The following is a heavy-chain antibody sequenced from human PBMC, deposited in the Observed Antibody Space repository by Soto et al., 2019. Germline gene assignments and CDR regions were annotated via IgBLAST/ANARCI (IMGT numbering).Heavy chain of an antibody. CDR1: GGSVSSGSYL. CDR3: ARRGYCTNGVCYYGMDV. J-gene: IGHJ6*02. D-gene: IGHD2-8*01. CDR2: IHYSGST. Sequence: PSETLALTCSNSGGSVSSGSYLWSWIRQPPGKGLEWIGYIHYSGSTNYNPSLKSRVTISVDKSKNQFSLKLSSVTAADTAVYYCARRGYCTNGVCYYGMDVWAQGTTVTVSS. V-gene: IGHV4-61*01.